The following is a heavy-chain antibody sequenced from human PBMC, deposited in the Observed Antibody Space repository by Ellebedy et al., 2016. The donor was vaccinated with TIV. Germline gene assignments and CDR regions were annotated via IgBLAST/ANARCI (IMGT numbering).Heavy chain of an antibody. J-gene: IGHJ4*02. D-gene: IGHD2-2*01. V-gene: IGHV4-59*01. CDR1: GGSISSYY. CDR2: IYYSGST. CDR3: ARAGVVPAAMCDY. Sequence: SETLSLXCTVSGGSISSYYWSWIRQPPGKGLEWIGYIYYSGSTNYNPSLKSRVTISVDTSKNQFSLKLSSVTAADTAVYYCARAGVVPAAMCDYWGQGTLVTVSS.